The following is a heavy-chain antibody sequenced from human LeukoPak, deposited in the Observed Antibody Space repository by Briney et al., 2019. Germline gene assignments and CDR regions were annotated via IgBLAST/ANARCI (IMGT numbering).Heavy chain of an antibody. V-gene: IGHV3-21*01. CDR3: ARGYDDFWSGTKLTLDY. CDR2: VSSGSSYI. J-gene: IGHJ4*02. CDR1: GFTFSSYS. Sequence: PGRSLRLSCAASGFTFSSYSMNWVRQAPGKGLEWVSSVSSGSSYISYADSVKGRFTISRDNVKKSLYLQMNSLRAEDTAVYYCARGYDDFWSGTKLTLDYWGQGTLVTVSS. D-gene: IGHD3-3*01.